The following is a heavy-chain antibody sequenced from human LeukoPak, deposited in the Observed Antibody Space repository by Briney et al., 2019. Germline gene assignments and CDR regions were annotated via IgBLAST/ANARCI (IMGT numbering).Heavy chain of an antibody. CDR2: INHSGST. V-gene: IGHV4-34*01. CDR1: GGSFSGYY. Sequence: SETLSLTCAVYGGSFSGYYWSRIRQPPGKGLEWIGEINHSGSTNYNQSLKSRVTISVDTSKNQFSLRLMSVTTADTAVYYCAPTFMTTVTDRFGKNFDYWGQGTLVTVSS. J-gene: IGHJ4*02. D-gene: IGHD4-17*01. CDR3: APTFMTTVTDRFGKNFDY.